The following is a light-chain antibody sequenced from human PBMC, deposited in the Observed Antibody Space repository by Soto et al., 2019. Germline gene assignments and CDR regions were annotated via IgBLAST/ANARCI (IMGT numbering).Light chain of an antibody. CDR1: QSSSSY. V-gene: IGKV1-39*01. Sequence: EIQMSQSPSSLSASVGHRVPITCRASQSSSSYLNWYQQKPGKAPKLLIYAASSLQSGVPSRFSGSGSGTDFTLTISSLQPEDFATYYCQQSYSTPLTFGGGTKVDIK. CDR2: AAS. CDR3: QQSYSTPLT. J-gene: IGKJ4*01.